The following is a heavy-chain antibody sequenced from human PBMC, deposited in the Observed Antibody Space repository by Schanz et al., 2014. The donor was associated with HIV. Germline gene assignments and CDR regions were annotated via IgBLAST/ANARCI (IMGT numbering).Heavy chain of an antibody. Sequence: EVQLMESGGGLVKPGGSLRLSCAAGGFTSSDYTMNWVRQAPGKGLEWVSDIRAAGDTYYGDSVKGRFTVSKDSSKNTLYLQMNSLRAEDTAVYYCARDAASHSYGSTMDVWGQGTTVTVSS. D-gene: IGHD5-18*01. CDR1: GFTSSDYT. CDR3: ARDAASHSYGSTMDV. J-gene: IGHJ6*02. V-gene: IGHV3-23*01. CDR2: IRAAGDT.